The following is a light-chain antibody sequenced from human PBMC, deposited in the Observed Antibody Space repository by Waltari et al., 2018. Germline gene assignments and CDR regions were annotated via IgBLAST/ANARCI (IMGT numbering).Light chain of an antibody. CDR3: CSYAGSSWV. CDR2: EGS. V-gene: IGLV2-23*01. Sequence: QSALTQPASVSGSPGQSITISCTGTSNDVGRYNLVSWYQQHPGKAPKLMIYEGSKRPSGVSNRFSGSKSGNTASLTISGLQAEDEADYYCCSYAGSSWVFGGGTKLTVL. J-gene: IGLJ3*02. CDR1: SNDVGRYNL.